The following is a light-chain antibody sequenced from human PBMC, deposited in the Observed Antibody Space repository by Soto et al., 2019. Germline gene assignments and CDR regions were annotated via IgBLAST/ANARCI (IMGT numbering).Light chain of an antibody. V-gene: IGKV3-15*01. CDR3: QQYNNWPLT. CDR2: GAS. Sequence: EIVLTQSPGTLSLSPGERATLSCSASQYVSSSSLAWYQQKPGQAPRLLIYGASTRATGIPARFSGSGSGTEFTLTISSLQSEDFAVYYCQQYNNWPLTFGGGTKVDIK. J-gene: IGKJ4*01. CDR1: QYVSSSS.